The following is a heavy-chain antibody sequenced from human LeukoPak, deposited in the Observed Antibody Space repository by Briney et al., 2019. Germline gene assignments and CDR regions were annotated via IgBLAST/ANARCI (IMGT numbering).Heavy chain of an antibody. Sequence: SETLSLTCTVSGGTISTSSYYFAWIRQPPGKGLEWIGSIYHSGSTYYNPSLKSRVTISVDTSKNQFSLKLSSVTAADTAVYYCARVTIAARRSYWYFDLWGRGTLVTVSS. CDR1: GGTISTSSYY. V-gene: IGHV4-39*07. J-gene: IGHJ2*01. CDR2: IYHSGST. D-gene: IGHD6-6*01. CDR3: ARVTIAARRSYWYFDL.